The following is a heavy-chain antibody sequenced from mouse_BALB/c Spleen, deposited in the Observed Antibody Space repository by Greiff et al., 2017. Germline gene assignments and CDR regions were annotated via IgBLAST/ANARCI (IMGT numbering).Heavy chain of an antibody. Sequence: EVKLVESGGGLVQPGGSMKLSCVASGFTFSNYWMNWVRQSPEKGFEWVAEIRLKSNNYATHYAESVKGRFTISRDDSKSSVYLQMNNLRAEDTGIYYCTRYYYGYPHWYFDVWGAGTTVTVSS. CDR2: IRLKSNNYAT. CDR1: GFTFSNYW. CDR3: TRYYYGYPHWYFDV. J-gene: IGHJ1*01. V-gene: IGHV6-6*02. D-gene: IGHD1-2*01.